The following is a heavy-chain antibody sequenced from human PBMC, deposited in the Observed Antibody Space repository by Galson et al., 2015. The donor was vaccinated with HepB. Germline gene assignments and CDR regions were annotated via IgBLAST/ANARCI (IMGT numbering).Heavy chain of an antibody. CDR1: GFTFSSYA. Sequence: SLRLSCAASGFTFSSYAMSWVRQAPGKGLEWVSAISGSGGSTYYADSVKGRFTISRDNSKNTLYLQMNSLRAEDTAVYYCANRGGYYDSSGYLIFDYWGQGTLVTVSS. V-gene: IGHV3-23*01. D-gene: IGHD3-22*01. CDR2: ISGSGGST. CDR3: ANRGGYYDSSGYLIFDY. J-gene: IGHJ4*02.